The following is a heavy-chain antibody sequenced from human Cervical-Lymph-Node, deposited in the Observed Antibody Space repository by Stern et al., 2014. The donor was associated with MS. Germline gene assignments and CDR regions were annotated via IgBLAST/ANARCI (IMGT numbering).Heavy chain of an antibody. D-gene: IGHD2-2*01. Sequence: VQLVESGAEVKKPGASVKVSCKASGYTFTGYYMYWVRQASGQGLEWMGIINPTGGSTTYAQTFQGRVTMTADTSTSTVCMDLSSLTSEDTAIYYCARAGSSNSNYFDYWGQGTLVTVSS. CDR2: INPTGGST. J-gene: IGHJ4*02. V-gene: IGHV1-46*01. CDR1: GYTFTGYY. CDR3: ARAGSSNSNYFDY.